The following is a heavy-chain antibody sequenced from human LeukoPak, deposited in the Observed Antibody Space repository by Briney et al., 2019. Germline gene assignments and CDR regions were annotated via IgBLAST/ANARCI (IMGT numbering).Heavy chain of an antibody. CDR3: ARDSSSGYYFGY. D-gene: IGHD3-22*01. CDR1: GYTFTSYD. CDR2: MNPNSGNT. Sequence: ASVKVSCKASGYTFTSYDINWVRQATGQGLEWMGWMNPNSGNTGYAQKFQGRVTITTDESTSTAYMELSSLRSEDTAVYYCARDSSSGYYFGYWGQGTLVTVSS. V-gene: IGHV1-8*03. J-gene: IGHJ4*02.